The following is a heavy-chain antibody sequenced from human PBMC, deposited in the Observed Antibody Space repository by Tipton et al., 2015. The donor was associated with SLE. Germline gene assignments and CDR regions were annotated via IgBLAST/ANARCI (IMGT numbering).Heavy chain of an antibody. CDR2: IYYSGST. J-gene: IGHJ6*02. Sequence: TLSLTCAVYGGSFSGYYWSWIRQPPGKGLEWIGSIYYSGSTYYNPSLKSRVTISVDTSKNQFSLKLSSVTAADTAVYYCARDGPYYYDSSGYWNYYYYGMDVWGQGTTVTVSS. CDR3: ARDGPYYYDSSGYWNYYYYGMDV. D-gene: IGHD3-22*01. V-gene: IGHV4-34*01. CDR1: GGSFSGYY.